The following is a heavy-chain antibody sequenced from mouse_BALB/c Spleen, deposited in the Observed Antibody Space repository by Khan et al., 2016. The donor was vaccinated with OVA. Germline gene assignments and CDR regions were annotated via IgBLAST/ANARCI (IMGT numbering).Heavy chain of an antibody. V-gene: IGHV1-9*01. Sequence: QVQLKESGADLMKPGASVKISCKAIGYTFSSYWIEWVKQRPGHGLEWSGDILPGRRSINYNEKVKGRATFTADTSSNTAYMQLSSLTSDDSAVYHCARGGYGGFAYWGQGTLVTVSA. CDR1: GYTFSSYW. CDR3: ARGGYGGFAY. CDR2: ILPGRRSI. J-gene: IGHJ3*01. D-gene: IGHD2-2*01.